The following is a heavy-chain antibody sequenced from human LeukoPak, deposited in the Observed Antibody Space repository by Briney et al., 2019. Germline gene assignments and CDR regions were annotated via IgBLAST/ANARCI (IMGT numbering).Heavy chain of an antibody. CDR2: ITSTGIYI. CDR1: GFSFSTYT. V-gene: IGHV3-21*01. Sequence: GGSLRLSCAASGFSFSTYTMNWVRQAPGKGPEWVSSITSTGIYIYYADSVKGRFTISRDNAKNSLYLQMNSLRAEDTAVYYCARGRVGYSSGWYDYWGQGTLVTVSS. CDR3: ARGRVGYSSGWYDY. J-gene: IGHJ4*02. D-gene: IGHD6-19*01.